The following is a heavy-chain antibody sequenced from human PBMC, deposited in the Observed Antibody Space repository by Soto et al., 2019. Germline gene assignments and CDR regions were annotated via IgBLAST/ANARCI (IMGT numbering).Heavy chain of an antibody. CDR2: VSGSGRTI. J-gene: IGHJ6*02. CDR1: GLDFSSEV. D-gene: IGHD1-26*01. Sequence: GGSLRLSCAASGLDFSSEVMCWVRQAPGKGLEWVSSVSGSGRTIYHADSMRGRFAISRDNSKNSLYLQLNNLRVDDTAAYYCAKVGPSYYYGMDVWGQGTTVTVSS. V-gene: IGHV3-23*01. CDR3: AKVGPSYYYGMDV.